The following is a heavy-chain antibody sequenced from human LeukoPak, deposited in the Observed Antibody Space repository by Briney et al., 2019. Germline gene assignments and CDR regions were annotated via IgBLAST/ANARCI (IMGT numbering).Heavy chain of an antibody. D-gene: IGHD4-11*01. CDR1: GGSISSSSYY. V-gene: IGHV4-39*07. CDR2: MFYSGST. Sequence: PSETLSLTCAVSGGSISSSSYYWAWIRQPPGKGLEWVGSMFYSGSTYYNPSLKSRVTISVDTSKNQFSLKLSSVTAADTAVYYCASYDYTYYRFDPWGQGTLVTVSS. CDR3: ASYDYTYYRFDP. J-gene: IGHJ5*02.